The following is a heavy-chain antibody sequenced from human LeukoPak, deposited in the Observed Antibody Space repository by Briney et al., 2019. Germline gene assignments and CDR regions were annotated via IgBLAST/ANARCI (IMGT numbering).Heavy chain of an antibody. CDR3: ARVGGSSRFPFDY. V-gene: IGHV3-66*02. CDR2: IYSGGST. CDR1: GFTVSSNY. J-gene: IGHJ4*02. Sequence: GGSLRLSCAASGFTVSSNYMSWVRQAPGKGLEWVSVIYSGGSTYYADSVKGRFTISRDNSKNTLYLQMNSLRAEDTAVYYCARVGGSSRFPFDYWGQGTLVTVSS. D-gene: IGHD6-13*01.